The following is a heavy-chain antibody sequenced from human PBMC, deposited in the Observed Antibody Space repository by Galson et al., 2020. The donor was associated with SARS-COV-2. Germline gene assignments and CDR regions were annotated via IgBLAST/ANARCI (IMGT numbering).Heavy chain of an antibody. Sequence: SLRLSCAASGFTFSSYAMHWVRQAPGKGLEWVAVISYDGSNKYYADSVKGRFTISRDNSKNTLYLQMNSLRAEDTAVYYCAREGYDYVWGSYRQTRWGQGTLVTVSS. CDR1: GFTFSSYA. CDR3: AREGYDYVWGSYRQTR. CDR2: ISYDGSNK. V-gene: IGHV3-30-3*01. J-gene: IGHJ4*02. D-gene: IGHD3-16*02.